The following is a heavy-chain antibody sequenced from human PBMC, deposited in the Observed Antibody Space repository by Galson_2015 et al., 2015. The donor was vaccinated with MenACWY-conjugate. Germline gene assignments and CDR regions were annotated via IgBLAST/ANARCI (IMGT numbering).Heavy chain of an antibody. D-gene: IGHD1-26*01. V-gene: IGHV3-15*01. Sequence: SLRLSCATSGLTFSNVWMSWVRQAPGKGLEWVARIKCRTDGGTTDYATPVKGRFTILRDDSTNTLYLQMNSLKIEDTAMYFCTRDRDVVGSRRWFDPWGQGTLVTVSS. CDR3: TRDRDVVGSRRWFDP. CDR1: GLTFSNVW. J-gene: IGHJ5*02. CDR2: IKCRTDGGTT.